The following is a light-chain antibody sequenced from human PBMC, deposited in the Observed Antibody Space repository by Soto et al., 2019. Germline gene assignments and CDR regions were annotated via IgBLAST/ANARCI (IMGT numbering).Light chain of an antibody. CDR2: EAS. J-gene: IGLJ2*01. CDR3: AAWDDNLRGYWV. V-gene: IGLV2-14*01. CDR1: STDVGGYNF. Sequence: QSALTQPASVSGSPGQSITISCTGTSTDVGGYNFVSWYQQHPGKAPKLMIYEASNRPSGVSNRFSGSKSGNTASLTISGLRSEDEADYFCAAWDDNLRGYWVFGGGTKLTVL.